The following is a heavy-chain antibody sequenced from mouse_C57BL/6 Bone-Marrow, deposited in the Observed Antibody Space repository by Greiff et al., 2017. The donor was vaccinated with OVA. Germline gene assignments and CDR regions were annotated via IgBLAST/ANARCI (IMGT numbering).Heavy chain of an antibody. CDR1: GFTFSDYG. J-gene: IGHJ2*01. CDR2: ISSGSSTI. D-gene: IGHD1-1*01. CDR3: ARDYGSSYGY. Sequence: EVKVVESGGGLVKPGGSLKLSCAASGFTFSDYGMHWVRQAPEKGLEWVAYISSGSSTIYYADTVKGRFTISRDNAKNTLFLQMTSLRSEDTAMYYCARDYGSSYGYWGQGTTLTVSS. V-gene: IGHV5-17*01.